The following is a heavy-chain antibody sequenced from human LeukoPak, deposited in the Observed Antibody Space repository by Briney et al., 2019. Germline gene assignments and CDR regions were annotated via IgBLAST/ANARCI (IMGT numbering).Heavy chain of an antibody. V-gene: IGHV3-66*04. D-gene: IGHD3-3*01. CDR3: ARHFGVISKGVYYYYYGLDV. Sequence: QPGGSLRLSCAASGFTVSTIYMSWVRQAPGKGLEWVSVVYSGGSTYYADSVKGRFTISRDNSKNTLYLQMSGLRAEDTAVYYCARHFGVISKGVYYYYYGLDVWGQGTTVTVSS. CDR2: VYSGGST. CDR1: GFTVSTIY. J-gene: IGHJ6*02.